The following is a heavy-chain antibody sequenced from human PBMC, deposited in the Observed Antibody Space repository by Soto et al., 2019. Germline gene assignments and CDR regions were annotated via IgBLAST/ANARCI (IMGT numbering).Heavy chain of an antibody. CDR3: TKDTRHKDTAMVTLTRYFLYGMYV. D-gene: IGHD5-18*01. Sequence: SLRLSCAASGFTFDDFAMHWVRQAPGKGLEWVSGISWNSGSIGYADSVTGQFTISRDNAKNSLHLQMNSLRAEDTPLYYCTKDTRHKDTAMVTLTRYFLYGMYVWGQGTRVTVSS. J-gene: IGHJ6*02. CDR2: ISWNSGSI. CDR1: GFTFDDFA. V-gene: IGHV3-9*01.